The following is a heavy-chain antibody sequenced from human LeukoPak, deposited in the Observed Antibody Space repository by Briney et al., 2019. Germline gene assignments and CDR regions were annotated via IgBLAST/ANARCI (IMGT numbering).Heavy chain of an antibody. CDR3: ARQFRDSSGYYSYYFDY. CDR2: IYPGDSDT. Sequence: GEPLKISCKGSGYSFTTYWIGWVRQMPGRGLEWMGIIYPGDSDTRYSPSFQGQVTISADESISTAYLQWSSLKASDTAMYYCARQFRDSSGYYSYYFDYWGQGTLVTVSS. D-gene: IGHD3-22*01. V-gene: IGHV5-51*01. CDR1: GYSFTTYW. J-gene: IGHJ4*02.